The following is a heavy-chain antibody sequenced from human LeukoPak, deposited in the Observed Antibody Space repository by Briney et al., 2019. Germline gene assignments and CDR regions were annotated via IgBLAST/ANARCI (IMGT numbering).Heavy chain of an antibody. CDR3: ARARTTMVRTHTPEFDP. Sequence: PSETLSLPCAEYDGSSSGYYWRWIHQPPGKGLEQTRVLNHSGPTNYNPSLKSRVTISVDTSKTQFSLKLSSVTAANTAVYYCARARTTMVRTHTPEFDPWGQGTLVTVSS. J-gene: IGHJ5*02. V-gene: IGHV4-34*01. D-gene: IGHD3-10*01. CDR2: LNHSGPT. CDR1: DGSSSGYY.